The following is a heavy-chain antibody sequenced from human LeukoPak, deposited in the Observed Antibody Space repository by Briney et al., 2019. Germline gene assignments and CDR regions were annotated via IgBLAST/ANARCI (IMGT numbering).Heavy chain of an antibody. CDR1: GASINNYY. D-gene: IGHD3-22*01. CDR3: ARGSRVYDRSGFHTWHDY. CDR2: IYSTGDT. Sequence: SETLSLTCTVSGASINNYYWSWVQQPPLKGLEWIGYIYSTGDTSYNPSLESRVSISMDTSKNHFSLEITSVSAADTAVYYCARGSRVYDRSGFHTWHDYWGHGTLVTVSS. V-gene: IGHV4-59*01. J-gene: IGHJ4*03.